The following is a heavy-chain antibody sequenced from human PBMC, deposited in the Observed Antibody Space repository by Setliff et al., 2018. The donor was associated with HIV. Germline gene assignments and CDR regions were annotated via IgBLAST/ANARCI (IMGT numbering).Heavy chain of an antibody. CDR1: GGPISSHY. CDR3: ARSNYYDSSGYLITLFDY. D-gene: IGHD3-22*01. J-gene: IGHJ4*02. V-gene: IGHV4-59*11. Sequence: SDTLSLTCTVFGGPISSHYWTWLRQPPGKGLEWVGYIYYSGSTNYNPSLKSRVTISVETSKNQFSLMLTFVTAADTAVYYCARSNYYDSSGYLITLFDYWGQGALVTVSS. CDR2: IYYSGST.